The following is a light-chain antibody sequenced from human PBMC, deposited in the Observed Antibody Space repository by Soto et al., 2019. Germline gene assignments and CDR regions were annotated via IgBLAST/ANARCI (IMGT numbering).Light chain of an antibody. CDR3: QSGGTGIVV. Sequence: QLVLTQSPSASASLGASVKLTCTLSSGHSSYAIAWHQQQPEKGPRYLMKINSDGSHSKGDGIPDRFSGSSSGAERYLTISSLQSEDEADYYCQSGGTGIVVFGGGTTLTVL. J-gene: IGLJ2*01. CDR1: SGHSSYA. CDR2: INSDGSH. V-gene: IGLV4-69*01.